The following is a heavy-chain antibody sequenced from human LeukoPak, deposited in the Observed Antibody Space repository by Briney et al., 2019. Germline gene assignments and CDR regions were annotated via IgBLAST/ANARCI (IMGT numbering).Heavy chain of an antibody. CDR3: ARDIEGSSGY. Sequence: KPGGSLRLSCAASGFIFSSYAMSWVRQAPGKGLEWVSSISSSSTYIYYADSLKGRFTISRDNAKNSLYLQMNSLRAEDTAVYYCARDIEGSSGYWGQGTLVTVSS. J-gene: IGHJ4*02. D-gene: IGHD6-6*01. V-gene: IGHV3-21*01. CDR2: ISSSSTYI. CDR1: GFIFSSYA.